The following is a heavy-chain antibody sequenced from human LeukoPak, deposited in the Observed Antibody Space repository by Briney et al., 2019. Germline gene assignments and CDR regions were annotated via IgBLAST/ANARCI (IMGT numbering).Heavy chain of an antibody. J-gene: IGHJ4*02. CDR3: ARGARIQSWLDYIDY. CDR2: IYTNGST. V-gene: IGHV4-4*07. D-gene: IGHD5-18*01. Sequence: SETLSLTCTVSGGSISSYYWSWIRQPAGKGLEWIGRIYTNGSTNYNPSLKSRVTMSVDTSKNQFSLKLSSVTAADTAVYYCARGARIQSWLDYIDYWGQGTLVTVSS. CDR1: GGSISSYY.